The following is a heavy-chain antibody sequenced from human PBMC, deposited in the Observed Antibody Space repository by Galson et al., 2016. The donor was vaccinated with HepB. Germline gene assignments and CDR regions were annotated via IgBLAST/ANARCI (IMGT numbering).Heavy chain of an antibody. CDR1: GYIFMGYY. V-gene: IGHV1-2*02. CDR2: INPNSGGT. D-gene: IGHD4-11*01. CDR3: ARAPLYSHGYSPDL. J-gene: IGHJ5*02. Sequence: SVKVSCKASGYIFMGYYIHWVRQAPGQGLEWMGWINPNSGGTKYAQKFQGRITVTSDTSISTAYMELRSLKSDDTAVYYCARAPLYSHGYSPDLWGQGTLVTVSS.